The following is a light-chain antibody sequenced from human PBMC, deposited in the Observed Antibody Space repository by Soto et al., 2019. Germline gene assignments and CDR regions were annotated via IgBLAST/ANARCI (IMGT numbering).Light chain of an antibody. V-gene: IGLV1-47*01. CDR2: RNN. CDR1: SSNIGSNY. J-gene: IGLJ1*01. Sequence: QLVLTQPPSASGTPGQRVTISCSGSSSNIGSNYVYWYQQLPGTAPKLLIYRNNQRPSGVPDRFSGSKSDTSASLAISGLRSEDEADYYCAAWDDSLSGFYVFGTGTKLTVL. CDR3: AAWDDSLSGFYV.